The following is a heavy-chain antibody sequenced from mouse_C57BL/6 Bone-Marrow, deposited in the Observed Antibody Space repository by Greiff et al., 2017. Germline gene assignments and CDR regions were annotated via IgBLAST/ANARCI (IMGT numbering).Heavy chain of an antibody. CDR1: GYTFTSYW. CDR3: AREDDGYYPDY. V-gene: IGHV1-69*01. D-gene: IGHD2-3*01. J-gene: IGHJ2*01. Sequence: QVQLQQPGAELVMPGASVKLSCKASGYTFTSYWMHWVKQRPGQGLAWIGEIDPSDSYTNYNQKFKGKSTLTVDKSSSTAYMQLSSRTSEDSAVYYCAREDDGYYPDYWGQGPTLTVTA. CDR2: IDPSDSYT.